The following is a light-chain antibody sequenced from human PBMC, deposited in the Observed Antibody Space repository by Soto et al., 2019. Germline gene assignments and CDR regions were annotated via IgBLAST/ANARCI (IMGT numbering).Light chain of an antibody. CDR3: SSYTSSSTLG. Sequence: QSVLTQPASVSGSPGQSITISCTGTSSDVGGYNYVSWYQQHPGKAPKLMIYDVSNRPSGVSNRFSGSKSGNTASLTISWLQAEDEADYYCSSYTSSSTLGFGGGTKVTVL. CDR1: SSDVGGYNY. V-gene: IGLV2-14*01. CDR2: DVS. J-gene: IGLJ3*02.